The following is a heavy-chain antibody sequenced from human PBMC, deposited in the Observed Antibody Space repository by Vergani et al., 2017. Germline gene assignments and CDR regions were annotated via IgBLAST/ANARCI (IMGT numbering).Heavy chain of an antibody. CDR1: GFTFSSYT. D-gene: IGHD4-11*01. J-gene: IGHJ5*02. CDR3: ARVALQFGQNNWFDP. CDR2: IIPILGIA. V-gene: IGHV1-69*09. Sequence: VQLLESGGGLVQPGGSLRLSCAASGFTFSSYTISWVRQAPGQGLEWMGRIIPILGIANYAQKFQGRVTITADKSTSTAYMELSSLRSEDTAVYYCARVALQFGQNNWFDPWGQGALVTVSS.